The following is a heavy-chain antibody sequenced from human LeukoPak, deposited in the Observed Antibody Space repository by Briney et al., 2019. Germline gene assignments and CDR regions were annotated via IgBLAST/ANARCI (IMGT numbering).Heavy chain of an antibody. CDR2: INHSGST. V-gene: IGHV4-34*01. CDR3: ASNGDYVHLFDY. Sequence: SETLSLTCAVYGGSFSGYYWSWIRQPPGKGLEWIGEINHSGSTNYNPSLKSRVTISVDTPKNQFSLKLSSVTAADTAVYYCASNGDYVHLFDYWGQGTLVTVSS. CDR1: GGSFSGYY. J-gene: IGHJ4*02. D-gene: IGHD4-17*01.